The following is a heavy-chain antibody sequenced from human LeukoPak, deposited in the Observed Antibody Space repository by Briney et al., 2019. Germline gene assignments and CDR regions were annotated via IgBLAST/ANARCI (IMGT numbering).Heavy chain of an antibody. V-gene: IGHV3-53*01. J-gene: IGHJ4*02. CDR2: IYSGGST. Sequence: GGSLTLSCAATGITVRCNDMSGVRQARWKGLAGVSVIYSGGSTYYADSVKGRFTISRDNSKNTLYLQMNSLRAEDTAVYYCARDFSYGSGSIDYWGQGTLVTVSS. CDR1: GITVRCND. CDR3: ARDFSYGSGSIDY. D-gene: IGHD3-10*01.